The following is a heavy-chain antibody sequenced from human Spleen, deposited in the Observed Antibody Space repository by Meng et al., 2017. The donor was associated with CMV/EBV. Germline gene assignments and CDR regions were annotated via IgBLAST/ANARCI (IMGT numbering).Heavy chain of an antibody. Sequence: GESLKISCAASGFTFSSYSMNWVRQAPGKGLEWVAVISYDGSNKYYADSVKGRFTISRDNSKNILFLQMNSLRVEDTAVYYCAKNYDILTASQFYFDYWGQGTLVTVSS. V-gene: IGHV3-30*18. J-gene: IGHJ4*02. CDR2: ISYDGSNK. CDR1: GFTFSSYS. D-gene: IGHD3-9*01. CDR3: AKNYDILTASQFYFDY.